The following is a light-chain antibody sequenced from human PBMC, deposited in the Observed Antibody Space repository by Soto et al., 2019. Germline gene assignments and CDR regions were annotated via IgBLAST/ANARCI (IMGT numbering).Light chain of an antibody. CDR2: GNS. CDR1: SSNIGAGYD. CDR3: QSYDSSLSGYV. J-gene: IGLJ1*01. Sequence: QSVLTQPPSVSGAPGQRVTISCTGSSSNIGAGYDVHWYQPLPGTAPKLLIYGNSNRPSGVPDRFSGSKSGTSASLAITGLQAEAEADDYCQSYDSSLSGYVFGTGTKVTVL. V-gene: IGLV1-40*01.